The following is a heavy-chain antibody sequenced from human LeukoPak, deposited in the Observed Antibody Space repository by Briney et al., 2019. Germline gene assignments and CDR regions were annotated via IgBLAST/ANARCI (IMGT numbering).Heavy chain of an antibody. CDR3: ARRFRDYSYFEY. Sequence: RPSETLSLTCTVSGGSISSSSHSWGWIRQPPGKGLEWTGSIYYTGRTYYNPSLKSRVTISIDTSKNHFSLKLRSVTAADTAVYYCARRFRDYSYFEYWGQGTLVTVSS. CDR1: GGSISSSSHS. D-gene: IGHD4-11*01. J-gene: IGHJ4*02. CDR2: IYYTGRT. V-gene: IGHV4-39*02.